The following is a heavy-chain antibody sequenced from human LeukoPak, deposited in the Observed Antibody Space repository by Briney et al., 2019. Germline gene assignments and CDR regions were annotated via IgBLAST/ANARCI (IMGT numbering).Heavy chain of an antibody. CDR2: IYYSGST. Sequence: PSETLSLTCTVSGDSISSSGYYWGWLRQPPGKGLEYIGSIYYSGSTNYNPSLKSRVTISVDTSKNQFSLKLSSVTAADTAVYYCARHPIAVAPNNWFDPWGQGTLVTVSS. CDR1: GDSISSSGYY. V-gene: IGHV4-39*01. J-gene: IGHJ5*02. D-gene: IGHD6-13*01. CDR3: ARHPIAVAPNNWFDP.